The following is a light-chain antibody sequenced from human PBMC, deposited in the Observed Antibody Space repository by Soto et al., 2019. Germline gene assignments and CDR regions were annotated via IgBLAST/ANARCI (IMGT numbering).Light chain of an antibody. Sequence: EVVLTQSPGTLSLSPGERATLSCRASQSVSSDLAWYQQKPGQAPRLLIYGASTRATGIPDRFSGSGSGTEFTLTISSLQPEDFAVYYCQQYNNWPWTFGQGTKVDI. J-gene: IGKJ1*01. CDR1: QSVSSD. V-gene: IGKV3-15*01. CDR3: QQYNNWPWT. CDR2: GAS.